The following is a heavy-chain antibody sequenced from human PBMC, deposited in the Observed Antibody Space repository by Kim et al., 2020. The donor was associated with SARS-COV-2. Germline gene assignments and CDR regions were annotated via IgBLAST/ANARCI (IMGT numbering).Heavy chain of an antibody. V-gene: IGHV4-59*01. Sequence: SETLSLTCTVSGGSISHYYWNWIRQSPGKKLEWIAYVYYSGTTNYNPSLKSRATISLDISKKQFSLQFTSVTAADTAVYYCARDGAEVEAFDVWGEGTLV. CDR2: VYYSGTT. J-gene: IGHJ3*01. CDR3: ARDGAEVEAFDV. CDR1: GGSISHYY. D-gene: IGHD3-16*01.